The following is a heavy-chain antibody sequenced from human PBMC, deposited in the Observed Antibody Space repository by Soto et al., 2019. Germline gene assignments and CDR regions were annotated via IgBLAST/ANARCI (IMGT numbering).Heavy chain of an antibody. CDR1: GFTFSIYA. CDR2: ISGSGGST. CDR3: AKVRPPIGAHKAFAPDY. Sequence: GVSPRLSFAASGFTFSIYAMSCVRQAPGKGLEWVSAISGSGGSTDYADSVKGRFTISRDNSKNTLYVQMNSLRAEDTAVYYCAKVRPPIGAHKAFAPDYWGQGTLVTVSS. D-gene: IGHD1-26*01. V-gene: IGHV3-23*01. J-gene: IGHJ4*02.